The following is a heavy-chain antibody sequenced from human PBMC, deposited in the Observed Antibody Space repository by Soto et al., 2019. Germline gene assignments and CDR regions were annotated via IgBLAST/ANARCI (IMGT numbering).Heavy chain of an antibody. CDR2: IYYSGST. J-gene: IGHJ4*02. CDR3: ARDPANSGYEIDY. V-gene: IGHV4-31*03. D-gene: IGHD5-12*01. Sequence: SETLSLTCTVSGGSISSGGYYWSWIRQHPGKGLEWIGYIYYSGSTYYNPSLKSRVTISVDTSKNQFSLKLSSVTAADTAVYYCARDPANSGYEIDYWGRGTLVTVSS. CDR1: GGSISSGGYY.